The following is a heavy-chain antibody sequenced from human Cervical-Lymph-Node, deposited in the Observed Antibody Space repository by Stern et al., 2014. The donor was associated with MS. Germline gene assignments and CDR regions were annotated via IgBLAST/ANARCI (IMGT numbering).Heavy chain of an antibody. D-gene: IGHD1-26*01. V-gene: IGHV1-2*02. CDR3: ARGGATRYNMDV. CDR2: INPTSGGT. J-gene: IGHJ6*02. CDR1: GYTFSDYY. Sequence: VQLLQSGAAVEKPGASLKVSCKASGYTFSDYYIHWVRQAPGQGLEWMGWINPTSGGTNYVQKFQGRVTMTSDTSIDTADMELNSLTSDDTAMFYCARGGATRYNMDVWGQGTTVIVSS.